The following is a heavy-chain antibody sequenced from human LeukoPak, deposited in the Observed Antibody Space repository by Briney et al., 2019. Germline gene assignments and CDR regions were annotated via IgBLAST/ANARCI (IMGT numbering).Heavy chain of an antibody. CDR1: GGSISSYY. J-gene: IGHJ4*02. V-gene: IGHV4-59*01. Sequence: SGTLSLTCTVSGGSISSYYWSWIRQPPGKGLEWIGYIYYSGSTNYNPSLKSRATISVDTSKNQFSLKLSSVTAADTAVYYCAGGVVAALDFDYWGQGTLVTVSS. CDR2: IYYSGST. CDR3: AGGVVAALDFDY. D-gene: IGHD2-15*01.